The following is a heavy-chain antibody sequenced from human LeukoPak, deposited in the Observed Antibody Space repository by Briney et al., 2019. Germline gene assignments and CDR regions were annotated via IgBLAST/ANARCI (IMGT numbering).Heavy chain of an antibody. CDR2: IYTSGST. V-gene: IGHV4-4*07. CDR3: ARDRYYYGSGSSHFDY. Sequence: SETLSLTRTVSGGSISSYYWSWIRQPAGKGLEWIGRIYTSGSTNYNPSLKSRVTMSVDTSKNQFSLKLSSVTAADTAVYYCARDRYYYGSGSSHFDYWGQGTLVTVSS. J-gene: IGHJ4*02. CDR1: GGSISSYY. D-gene: IGHD3-10*01.